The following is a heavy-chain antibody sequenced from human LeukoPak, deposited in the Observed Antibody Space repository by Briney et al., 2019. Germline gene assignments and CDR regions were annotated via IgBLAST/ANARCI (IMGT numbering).Heavy chain of an antibody. D-gene: IGHD5-18*01. CDR1: GFTFSSYE. Sequence: GGTLRLSCAASGFTFSSYEMNWVRQAPGKGLEWVSYISSSGSSIYYADSLKGRFTISRDNAKNTPYLQMNSLSAEDTPVYYCAKGYSYGSPGYCDYWGQGTLVTVSS. CDR2: ISSSGSSI. J-gene: IGHJ4*02. CDR3: AKGYSYGSPGYCDY. V-gene: IGHV3-48*03.